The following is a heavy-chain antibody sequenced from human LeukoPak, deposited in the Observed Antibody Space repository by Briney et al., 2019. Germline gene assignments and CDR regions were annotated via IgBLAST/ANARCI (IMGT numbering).Heavy chain of an antibody. CDR2: ISGSSSYI. V-gene: IGHV3-21*01. Sequence: PGGSLRLSCAASGFTFSSYSTNWVRQAPGKGLEWVSSISGSSSYIYYADSVKGRFTISRDNAKNSLYLQMNSLRAEDTAVYYCARDSPYGVGAFDIWGQGTMVTVSS. CDR3: ARDSPYGVGAFDI. J-gene: IGHJ3*02. CDR1: GFTFSSYS. D-gene: IGHD3-10*01.